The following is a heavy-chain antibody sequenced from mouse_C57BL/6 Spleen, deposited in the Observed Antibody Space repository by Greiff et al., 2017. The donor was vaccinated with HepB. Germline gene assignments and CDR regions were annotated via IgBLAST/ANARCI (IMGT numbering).Heavy chain of an antibody. D-gene: IGHD1-1*01. CDR1: GYTFTSYW. J-gene: IGHJ2*01. Sequence: VQLQQPGAELVKPGASVKLSCKASGYTFTSYWMHWVQQRPGQGLEWIGMIHPNSGSTNYNEKFKSKATLTVDKSSSTAYLQLSRLTSEDSAVYDCARRGDYGSSSFDCWGQGTTVTVSS. CDR3: ARRGDYGSSSFDC. V-gene: IGHV1-64*01. CDR2: IHPNSGST.